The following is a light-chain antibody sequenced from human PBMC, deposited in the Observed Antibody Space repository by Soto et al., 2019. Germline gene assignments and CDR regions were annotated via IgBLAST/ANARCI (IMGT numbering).Light chain of an antibody. Sequence: EIVLTQSRGTLSLSPGERATLSCRASQSVSSSYLAWYQQKPGQAPRLLIYGASSRATGIPDRFSGSGSGTDFTLTISRLEPEDFAVYYCQQYGSSPLTFGGGTKVEIE. CDR1: QSVSSSY. CDR2: GAS. J-gene: IGKJ4*01. V-gene: IGKV3-20*01. CDR3: QQYGSSPLT.